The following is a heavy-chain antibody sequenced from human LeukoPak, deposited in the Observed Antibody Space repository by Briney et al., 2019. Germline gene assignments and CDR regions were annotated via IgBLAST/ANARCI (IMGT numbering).Heavy chain of an antibody. Sequence: PPETLSLTCTVSDDSITTYYWSWVRQPPGKGLEWIGYIYYSGSTNYNPSLKSRVSISIDTFKNQLSLKLSSVTAADTAVYYCARAKKSVSGFFDYWGQGSLVIVSS. CDR3: ARAKKSVSGFFDY. J-gene: IGHJ4*02. V-gene: IGHV4-59*01. CDR1: DDSITTYY. CDR2: IYYSGST. D-gene: IGHD6-19*01.